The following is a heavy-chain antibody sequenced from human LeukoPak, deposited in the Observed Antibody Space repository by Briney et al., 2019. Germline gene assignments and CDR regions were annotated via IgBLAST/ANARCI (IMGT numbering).Heavy chain of an antibody. CDR3: ARESDSYGPYYFDY. Sequence: PGGSLRLSCAASGFTFSSYAMSWVRQAPGKGLEWVSAIRSSGGSTYYADSVKGRFTISRDNSKNTLYLQMNSLRAEDTAVYYCARESDSYGPYYFDYWGQGTLVTVSS. V-gene: IGHV3-23*01. CDR1: GFTFSSYA. J-gene: IGHJ4*02. CDR2: IRSSGGST. D-gene: IGHD5-18*01.